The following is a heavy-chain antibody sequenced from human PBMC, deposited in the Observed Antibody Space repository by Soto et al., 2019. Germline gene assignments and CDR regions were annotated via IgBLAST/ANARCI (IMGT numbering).Heavy chain of an antibody. V-gene: IGHV3-48*02. J-gene: IGHJ4*02. Sequence: SGGSLRLSCAASGFTFSLYGMNWVRQAPGKGLEWVSYISSSSTTISYADSVKGRFTISRDNAKNSLSLLMNSLRDEDTAVYYCARDLKYQEGDYFDYWGQGVLVTVPQ. D-gene: IGHD2-2*01. CDR1: GFTFSLYG. CDR2: ISSSSTTI. CDR3: ARDLKYQEGDYFDY.